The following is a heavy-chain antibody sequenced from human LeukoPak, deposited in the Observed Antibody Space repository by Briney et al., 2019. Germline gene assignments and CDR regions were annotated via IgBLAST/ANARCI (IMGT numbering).Heavy chain of an antibody. D-gene: IGHD3-10*02. CDR3: ARDSKLFGELSVFFDY. V-gene: IGHV3-66*02. CDR1: GFTVSSNY. J-gene: IGHJ4*02. Sequence: GGSLRLSCAASGFTVSSNYMSWVRQAPGKGLEWVSVIYSGGSTYYADSVKGRFTISRDNSKNTLYLQMNSLRAEDTAVYYCARDSKLFGELSVFFDYWGQGTLVTVSS. CDR2: IYSGGST.